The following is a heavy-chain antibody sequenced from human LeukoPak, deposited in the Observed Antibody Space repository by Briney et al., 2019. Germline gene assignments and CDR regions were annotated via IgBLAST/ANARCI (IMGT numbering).Heavy chain of an antibody. CDR2: INPSGGST. CDR3: ARDRPLDYYDSSGSNTPFDY. J-gene: IGHJ4*02. V-gene: IGHV1-46*01. CDR1: GYTFTSYY. D-gene: IGHD3-22*01. Sequence: EASVKVSCKASGYTFTSYYMHWERQAPGQGLEWMGIINPSGGSTSYAQKFQGRVTMTRDTSTSTVYMELSSLRSEDTAVYYCARDRPLDYYDSSGSNTPFDYWGQGTLVTVSP.